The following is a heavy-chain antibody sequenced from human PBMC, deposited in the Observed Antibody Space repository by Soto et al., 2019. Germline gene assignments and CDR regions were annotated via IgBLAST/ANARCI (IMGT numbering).Heavy chain of an antibody. CDR3: ARRRLGDGSWYFDL. CDR2: NLPLFNIS. Sequence: QVQLVQSGAEVKKPGSSVKVSCKASGGAFSSYAISWVRQAPGQGLEWMGGNLPLFNISNYAQKFQGRVTITADEPTRTAYMDLSNLTSEDTAVYYCARRRLGDGSWYFDLWGRGTLITVSS. J-gene: IGHJ2*01. D-gene: IGHD3-10*01. V-gene: IGHV1-69*01. CDR1: GGAFSSYA.